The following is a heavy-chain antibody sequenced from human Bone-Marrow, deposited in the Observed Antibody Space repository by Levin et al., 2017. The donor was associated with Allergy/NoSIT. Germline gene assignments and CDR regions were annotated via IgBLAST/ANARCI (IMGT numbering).Heavy chain of an antibody. V-gene: IGHV3-33*01. J-gene: IGHJ4*02. Sequence: GASVKVSCVGSGFTFNIFGFHWVRQAPGKGLECVAVIWYDGSKEFYADSVKGRFTISRNDSKNIVDLQMINLTAEDTAVYYCARDHDGLDYWGQGTLVTVSS. CDR1: GFTFNIFG. CDR2: IWYDGSKE. D-gene: IGHD1-1*01. CDR3: ARDHDGLDY.